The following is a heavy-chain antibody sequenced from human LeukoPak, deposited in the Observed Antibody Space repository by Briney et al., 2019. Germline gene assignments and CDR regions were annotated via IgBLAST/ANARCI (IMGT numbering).Heavy chain of an antibody. J-gene: IGHJ4*02. CDR1: GFTFSNAW. Sequence: GGSLRLSCAASGFTFSNAWMSWVRQAPGKGLEWVGRIKSKTDGGTTDYAAPVKGRFTISRDDSKNTLYLQMNSLRAEDTAVYYCARVASYGSGSYYNVQYFDYWGQGTLVTVSS. V-gene: IGHV3-15*01. CDR3: ARVASYGSGSYYNVQYFDY. D-gene: IGHD3-10*01. CDR2: IKSKTDGGTT.